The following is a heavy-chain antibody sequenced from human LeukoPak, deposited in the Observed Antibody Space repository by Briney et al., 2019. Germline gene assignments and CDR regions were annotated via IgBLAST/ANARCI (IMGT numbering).Heavy chain of an antibody. CDR1: GGSISSSNW. J-gene: IGHJ2*01. CDR2: IYHSGST. Sequence: SGTLSLTCAVSGGSISSSNWWSWVRQPPGKGLEWIGEIYHSGSTNYNPSLKSRVTISVDKSKNQFSLKLSSVTAADTAVYYCARVARGYGDYGGTYWYFDLWGRGTLVTVSS. D-gene: IGHD4-17*01. V-gene: IGHV4-4*02. CDR3: ARVARGYGDYGGTYWYFDL.